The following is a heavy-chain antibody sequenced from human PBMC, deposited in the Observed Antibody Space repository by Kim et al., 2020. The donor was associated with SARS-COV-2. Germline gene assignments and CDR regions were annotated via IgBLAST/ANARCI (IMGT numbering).Heavy chain of an antibody. D-gene: IGHD4-17*01. CDR2: ISGSGGST. CDR1: GFTFSSYA. V-gene: IGHV3-23*01. CDR3: AKDGSYGDYLQYFDY. J-gene: IGHJ4*02. Sequence: GGSLRLSCAASGFTFSSYAMSWVRQAPGKGLEWVSAISGSGGSTYYADSVKGRFTISRDNSKNTQYLQMNSLRAEDTAVYYWAKDGSYGDYLQYFDYWGQGTLVTVSS.